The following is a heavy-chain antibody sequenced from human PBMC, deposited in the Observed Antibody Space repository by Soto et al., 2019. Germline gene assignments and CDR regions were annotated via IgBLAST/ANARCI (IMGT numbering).Heavy chain of an antibody. CDR2: IYYSGTT. V-gene: IGHV4-31*03. CDR3: ARAITTKDFFDY. Sequence: PSETLSLTCTVSCGSISSGGYYWSWIRQYPGKGLEWIGYIYYSGTTHYNPSLKSRLTMSVDTSSNHFSLKLSSVTAADTAVYYCARAITTKDFFDYWGQGILVTVSS. D-gene: IGHD1-1*01. CDR1: CGSISSGGYY. J-gene: IGHJ4*02.